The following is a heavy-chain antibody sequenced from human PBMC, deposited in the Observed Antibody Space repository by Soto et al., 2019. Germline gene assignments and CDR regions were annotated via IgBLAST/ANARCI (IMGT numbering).Heavy chain of an antibody. D-gene: IGHD3-3*01. CDR2: ISGSGGST. CDR1: GFTFSSYA. V-gene: IGHV3-23*01. J-gene: IGHJ4*02. CDR3: AKDPFFWVRDGWDAPLDY. Sequence: EVQLLESGGGLVQPGGSLRLSCAASGFTFSSYAMSWVHQAPGKGLEWVSAISGSGGSTYYADSVKGRFTISRDNSKNTLYLQMNSLRAEDTAVYYCAKDPFFWVRDGWDAPLDYWGQGTLVTVSS.